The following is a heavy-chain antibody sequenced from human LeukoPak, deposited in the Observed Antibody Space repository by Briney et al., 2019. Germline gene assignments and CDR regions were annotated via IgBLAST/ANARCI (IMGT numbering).Heavy chain of an antibody. CDR1: GFTVGSNY. CDR2: IYSGGST. Sequence: PGGSLRLSCAASGFTVGSNYMSWVRQAPGKGLEWVSVIYSGGSTYYADSVKGRFTISRDNSKNTLYLQMNSLRAEDTAVYYCASIGISWAFGYWGQGTLVTVSS. D-gene: IGHD1-14*01. J-gene: IGHJ4*02. V-gene: IGHV3-66*01. CDR3: ASIGISWAFGY.